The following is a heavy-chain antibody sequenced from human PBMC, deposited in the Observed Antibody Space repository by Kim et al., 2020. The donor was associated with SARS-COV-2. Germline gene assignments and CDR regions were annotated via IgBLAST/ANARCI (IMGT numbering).Heavy chain of an antibody. CDR3: ARGGDYFDY. CDR2: GGSK. D-gene: IGHD3-10*01. J-gene: IGHJ4*02. V-gene: IGHV1-46*01. Sequence: GGSKSDAQKVQGRVTMTRDTSTSTVYMELSSLRSEDTAVYYCARGGDYFDYWGQGTLVTVSS.